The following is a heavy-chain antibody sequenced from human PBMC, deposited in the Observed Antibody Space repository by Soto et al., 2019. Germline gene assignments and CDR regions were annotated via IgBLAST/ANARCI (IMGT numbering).Heavy chain of an antibody. J-gene: IGHJ6*04. CDR2: INHSGST. CDR1: GGSFSGYY. CDR3: ARKRATAAYGMDV. V-gene: IGHV4-34*01. D-gene: IGHD6-25*01. Sequence: QVQLQQWGAGLLKPSETLSLTCAVYGGSFSGYYWSWIRQPPGKGLEWIGEINHSGSTNYNPSLKSRVTISVDTSKNQFSLKLSSVTAADTAVYYCARKRATAAYGMDVWGKGTTVTVSS.